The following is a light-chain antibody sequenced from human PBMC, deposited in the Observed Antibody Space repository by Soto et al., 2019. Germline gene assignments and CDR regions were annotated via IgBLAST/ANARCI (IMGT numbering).Light chain of an antibody. CDR2: AAS. V-gene: IGKV1-27*01. Sequence: DIQMTQSPSSLSASLCDRFTITFLASQGIGNYLAWYQQRPGKVPKLLIYAASTLQSGVPSRFSGSGSGTDFTLTISSLQPEDIATYYCQKYNSAPRTFGGGTKVDI. J-gene: IGKJ4*01. CDR1: QGIGNY. CDR3: QKYNSAPRT.